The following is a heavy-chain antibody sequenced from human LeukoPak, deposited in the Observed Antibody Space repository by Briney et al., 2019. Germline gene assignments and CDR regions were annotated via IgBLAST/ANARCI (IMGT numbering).Heavy chain of an antibody. CDR3: ARFWGIAAAGTAFDY. Sequence: SETLSLTCAVYDGSFSGYCWSWIRQPPGKGLEWIGEINHSGSTNYNPSLKSRVTISVDTSKNQFSLKLSSVTAADTAVYYCARFWGIAAAGTAFDYWGQGTLVTVSS. D-gene: IGHD6-13*01. CDR1: DGSFSGYC. J-gene: IGHJ4*02. V-gene: IGHV4-34*01. CDR2: INHSGST.